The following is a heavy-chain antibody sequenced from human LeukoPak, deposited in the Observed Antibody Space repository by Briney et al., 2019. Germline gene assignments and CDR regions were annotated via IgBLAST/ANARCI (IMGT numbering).Heavy chain of an antibody. J-gene: IGHJ6*02. V-gene: IGHV3-30*07. D-gene: IGHD3-16*01. CDR3: GGAKFYYYGMDV. CDR1: GFTFSSYA. Sequence: PGGSLRLSCAASGFTFSSYAMHWVRQAPGKGLEWVAVISYDGSNKYYADSVKGRFTISRDNSKNTLYLQMNSLRAEDTAVYYCGGAKFYYYGMDVWGLGTTVIVYS. CDR2: ISYDGSNK.